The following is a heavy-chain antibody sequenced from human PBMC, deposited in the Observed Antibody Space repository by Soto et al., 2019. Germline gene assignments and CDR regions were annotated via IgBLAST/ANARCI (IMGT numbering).Heavy chain of an antibody. Sequence: EVQLLESGGGLVQPGGSLRLSCAASGFGFSSHAMSWVRQAPGTGLEGDSGINDNGGNIYYADSVKGRFTISRENSKNTVYLQMNSLRGEDTAVYYGATDSWSYSASWFEAWGQGNLVSVAS. CDR2: INDNGGNI. J-gene: IGHJ5*02. CDR3: ATDSWSYSASWFEA. V-gene: IGHV3-23*01. CDR1: GFGFSSHA. D-gene: IGHD3-3*01.